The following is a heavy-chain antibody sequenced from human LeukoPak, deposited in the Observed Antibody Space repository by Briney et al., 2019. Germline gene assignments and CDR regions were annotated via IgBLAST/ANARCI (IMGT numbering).Heavy chain of an antibody. CDR3: ARVLTYYYDSSGYYSGYYYMDV. D-gene: IGHD3-22*01. CDR2: INTNTGNP. CDR1: GYTFTSYA. Sequence: ASVKVSCKASGYTFTSYAMNWVRQAPGQGLEWMGWINTNTGNPTYAQGFTGRFVFSLDTSVSPAYLQISSLKAEDTAVYYCARVLTYYYDSSGYYSGYYYMDVWGKGTTVTVSS. J-gene: IGHJ6*03. V-gene: IGHV7-4-1*02.